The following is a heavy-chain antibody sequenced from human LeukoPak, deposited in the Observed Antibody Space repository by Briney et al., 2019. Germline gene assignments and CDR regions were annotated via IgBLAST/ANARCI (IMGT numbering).Heavy chain of an antibody. D-gene: IGHD1-26*01. J-gene: IGHJ5*02. CDR2: MNPNSGNT. CDR3: ARGYYTGNWFET. CDR1: GYAFTSYD. V-gene: IGHV1-8*01. Sequence: ASVKVSCKASGYAFTSYDINWVRQATGQGLEWMGWMNPNSGNTGYAQKFQGRVTMTRNTSISTAYMELSSLRSEDTAVYYCARGYYTGNWFETWGERTLVTPSS.